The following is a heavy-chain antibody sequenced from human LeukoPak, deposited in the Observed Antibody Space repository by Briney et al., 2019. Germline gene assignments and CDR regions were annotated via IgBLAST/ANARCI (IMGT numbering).Heavy chain of an antibody. D-gene: IGHD3-16*01. CDR3: ARGRSYYDYVWGSPPYYFDY. CDR1: GYTFTSYG. Sequence: GASVKVSCKASGYTFTSYGISWVRQAPGQGLEWMGWISAYNGNTNYAQKLQGRVTMTTDTSTSTAYMELRSLRSDDTAVYYCARGRSYYDYVWGSPPYYFDYWGQGTLVTVSS. J-gene: IGHJ4*02. V-gene: IGHV1-18*01. CDR2: ISAYNGNT.